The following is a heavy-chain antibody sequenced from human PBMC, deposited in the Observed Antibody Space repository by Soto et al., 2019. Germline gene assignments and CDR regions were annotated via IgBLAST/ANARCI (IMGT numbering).Heavy chain of an antibody. CDR2: MNPNSGNT. D-gene: IGHD5-12*01. CDR3: AREVATITGFAYDY. J-gene: IGHJ4*02. Sequence: ASVKVSCKASGYTFTSYDINWVRQATGQGLEWMGWMNPNSGNTGYAQKFQGRVTVTRNTSISTAYMELSSLRSEDTAVYYCAREVATITGFAYDYWGQGTLVTVSS. V-gene: IGHV1-8*01. CDR1: GYTFTSYD.